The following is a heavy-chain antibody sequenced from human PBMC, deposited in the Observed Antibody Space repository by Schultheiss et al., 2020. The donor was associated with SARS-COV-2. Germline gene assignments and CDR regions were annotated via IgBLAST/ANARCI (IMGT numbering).Heavy chain of an antibody. Sequence: TLSLTCTVSGGSISSYYWSWIRQPPGKALEWLARIDWDDDKFYSTSLKTRLTISKDTSKNQVVLTMTNMDPVDTATYYCARISGSFLFDPWGQGTLVTVSS. D-gene: IGHD1-26*01. J-gene: IGHJ5*02. V-gene: IGHV2-70*16. CDR1: GGSISSYY. CDR2: IDWDDDK. CDR3: ARISGSFLFDP.